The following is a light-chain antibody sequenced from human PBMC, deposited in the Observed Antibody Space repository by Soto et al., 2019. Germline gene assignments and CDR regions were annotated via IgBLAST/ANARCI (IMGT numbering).Light chain of an antibody. CDR1: QSVSSN. CDR3: QQYNNWPPMA. J-gene: IGKJ1*01. Sequence: EIVMTQSPATLSVSPGERATLSCRASQSVSSNFAWYQQKPGQAPRLLIYGASTRATCIPARFSGSGSGTEFTLTISILQSEDFAVYYCQQYNNWPPMAFGQGTKVEIK. CDR2: GAS. V-gene: IGKV3-15*01.